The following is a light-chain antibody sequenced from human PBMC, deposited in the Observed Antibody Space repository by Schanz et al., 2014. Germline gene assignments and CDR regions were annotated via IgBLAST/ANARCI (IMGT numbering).Light chain of an antibody. CDR1: SSDVGGYNY. J-gene: IGLJ1*01. CDR2: DVS. Sequence: QSALTQPASVSGSPGQSITISCTGTSSDVGGYNYVSWYQQHPGKAPKLMIYDVSNRPSGVPDRFSGSKSGNTASLTISGLQAEDEADYFCSSQTSGNTPYVFGTGTKLTVL. V-gene: IGLV2-14*01. CDR3: SSQTSGNTPYV.